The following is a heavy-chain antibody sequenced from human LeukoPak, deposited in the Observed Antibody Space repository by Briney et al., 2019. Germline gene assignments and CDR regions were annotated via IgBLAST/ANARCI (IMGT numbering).Heavy chain of an antibody. V-gene: IGHV3-48*03. CDR2: ISGSGTTI. J-gene: IGHJ4*02. CDR3: ARRGSSWYIVDY. Sequence: GGSLRLSCAASGFSFSSWEMHWVRQPPGKGLAWVSYISGSGTTIYYADSVKGRFTISRDNAKNSLYLQMNSLRTEDTAVYYCARRGSSWYIVDYWGQGTLVTVSS. D-gene: IGHD6-13*01. CDR1: GFSFSSWE.